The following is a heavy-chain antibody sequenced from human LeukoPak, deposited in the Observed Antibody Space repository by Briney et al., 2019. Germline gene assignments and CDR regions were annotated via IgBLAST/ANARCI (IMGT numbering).Heavy chain of an antibody. CDR2: IYYSGST. V-gene: IGHV4-30-4*08. D-gene: IGHD2-2*01. CDR1: GGSISSSSYY. Sequence: SETLSLTCTVSGGSISSSSYYWSWIRQPPGKGLEWIGYIYYSGSTYYNPSLKSRVTISVDTSKNQFSLKLSSVTAADTAVYYCARGNIVVVPAAIPNWFDPWGQGTLVTVSS. J-gene: IGHJ5*02. CDR3: ARGNIVVVPAAIPNWFDP.